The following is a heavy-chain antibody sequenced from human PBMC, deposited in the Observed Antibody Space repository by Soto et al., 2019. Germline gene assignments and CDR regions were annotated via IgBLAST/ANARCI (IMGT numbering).Heavy chain of an antibody. Sequence: QVQLVESGGGVVQPGRSLRLSCAASGFTFSSYGMHWVRQAPGKGLEWVAIISYDGSNKYYADSVKGRFTISRDNSKNTRYLQMNSLRAEDTAVYYCAKDTPAFCGGDCYSAEYFQHWGQGTLVTVSS. CDR3: AKDTPAFCGGDCYSAEYFQH. V-gene: IGHV3-30*18. CDR1: GFTFSSYG. CDR2: ISYDGSNK. J-gene: IGHJ1*01. D-gene: IGHD2-21*02.